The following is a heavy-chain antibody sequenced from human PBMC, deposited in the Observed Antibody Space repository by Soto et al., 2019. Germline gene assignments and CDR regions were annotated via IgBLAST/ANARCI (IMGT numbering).Heavy chain of an antibody. V-gene: IGHV4-34*01. D-gene: IGHD3-3*01. CDR3: VRSRRTIFGVVITRYGMDV. J-gene: IGHJ6*02. CDR2: INHSGST. Sequence: SETLSLTCAVYGGSFSGYYWSWIRQPPGKGLEWIGEINHSGSTNYNPSLKSRVTISVDTSKNQFSLKLSSVTAAGTAVYYCVRSRRTIFGVVITRYGMDVWGQGIMVSVSS. CDR1: GGSFSGYY.